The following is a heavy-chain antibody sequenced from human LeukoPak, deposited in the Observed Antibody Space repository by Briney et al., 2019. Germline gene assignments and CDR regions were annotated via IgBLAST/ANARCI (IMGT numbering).Heavy chain of an antibody. Sequence: GGSLRLSCAASGFTVSSNYMSWVRQAPGKGLEWVSFIYSGGSTFYADSVKGRFTVSRDNSKNTVYLQMNSLRAEDTAVYYCAREVRGRYFDYWGQGTLVTVSS. D-gene: IGHD3-10*01. J-gene: IGHJ4*02. CDR2: IYSGGST. CDR3: AREVRGRYFDY. CDR1: GFTVSSNY. V-gene: IGHV3-53*01.